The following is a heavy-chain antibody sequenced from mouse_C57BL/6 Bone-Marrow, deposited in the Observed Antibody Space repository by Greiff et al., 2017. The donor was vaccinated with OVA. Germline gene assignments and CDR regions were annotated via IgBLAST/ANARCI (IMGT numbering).Heavy chain of an antibody. CDR3: ARTLYYGRDFDY. CDR1: GYTFTSYG. CDR2: IYPRSGNT. V-gene: IGHV1-81*01. Sequence: LQESGAELARPGASVKLSCKASGYTFTSYGISWVKQRTGQGLEWIGEIYPRSGNTYYNEKFKGKATLTADKSSSTAYMELRSLTSEDSAVYFCARTLYYGRDFDYWGQGTTLTVSS. J-gene: IGHJ2*01. D-gene: IGHD1-1*01.